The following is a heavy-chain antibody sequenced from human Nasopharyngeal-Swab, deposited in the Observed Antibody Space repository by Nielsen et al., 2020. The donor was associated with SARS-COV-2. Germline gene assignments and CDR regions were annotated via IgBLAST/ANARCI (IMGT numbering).Heavy chain of an antibody. Sequence: WIRQPPGKGLEWVAVISYDESNKYYADSVKGRFTISRDNSKNTLYLQMNSLRAEDTAVYYCARARGAYGDYYYYYYTDVWGKGTTVTVSS. CDR3: ARARGAYGDYYYYYYTDV. D-gene: IGHD4-17*01. CDR2: ISYDESNK. V-gene: IGHV3-30*03. J-gene: IGHJ6*03.